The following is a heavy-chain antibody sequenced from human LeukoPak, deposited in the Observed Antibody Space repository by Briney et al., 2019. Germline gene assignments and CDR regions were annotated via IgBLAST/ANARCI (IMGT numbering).Heavy chain of an antibody. CDR2: VNPNSGDT. CDR1: GYTFTGYY. D-gene: IGHD5-18*01. V-gene: IGHV1-2*02. CDR3: ARDTLWLIDYYYYMDV. J-gene: IGHJ6*03. Sequence: ASVKVSCKASGYTFTGYYLHWVRQAPGQGLEWLGWVNPNSGDTNYAQKFQGRVTMTRDTSVSTAYMELSRLRSEDTAVYYCARDTLWLIDYYYYMDVWGKGTTVTVSS.